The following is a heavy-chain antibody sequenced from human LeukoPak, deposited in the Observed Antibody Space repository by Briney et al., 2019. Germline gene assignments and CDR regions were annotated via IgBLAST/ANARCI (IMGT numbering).Heavy chain of an antibody. J-gene: IGHJ4*02. D-gene: IGHD3-3*01. V-gene: IGHV3-30*04. CDR3: ARGGYDFWSGYYLL. CDR1: GFTFISYA. CDR2: ISYDGSNK. Sequence: GGSLRLSCAASGFTFISYAMHWVRQAPGKGLEWVAVISYDGSNKYYADSVKGRFTISRDNSKNTLYLQMNSLRAEDTAVYYCARGGYDFWSGYYLLWGQGTLVTVSS.